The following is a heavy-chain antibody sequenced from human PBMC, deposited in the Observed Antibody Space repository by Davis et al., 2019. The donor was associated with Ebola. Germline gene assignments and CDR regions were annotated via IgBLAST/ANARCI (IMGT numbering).Heavy chain of an antibody. CDR2: ISGSGDYI. V-gene: IGHV3-21*01. CDR3: ARGVVGVYLDAFDI. CDR1: GFMFSFHR. J-gene: IGHJ3*02. Sequence: GESLKISCAGSGFMFSFHRMNWVRQAPGKGLEWVSSISGSGDYIYYADSVKGRFTISRDNAKNSLHLQMNSLRAEDTAVYYCARGVVGVYLDAFDIWGQGTMVTVSS. D-gene: IGHD2-8*02.